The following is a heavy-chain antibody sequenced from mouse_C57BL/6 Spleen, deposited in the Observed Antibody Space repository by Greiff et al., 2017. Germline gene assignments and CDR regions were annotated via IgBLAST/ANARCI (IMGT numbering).Heavy chain of an antibody. Sequence: QVQLKQPGAELVKPGASVKLSCKASGYTFTSYWMQWVKQRPGQGLEWIGEIDPSDSYTNYNQKFKGKATLTVDTSSSTAYMQLSSLTSEDSAVYYCARRPGAYWGQGTLVTVSA. J-gene: IGHJ3*01. CDR1: GYTFTSYW. CDR3: ARRPGAY. V-gene: IGHV1-50*01. CDR2: IDPSDSYT.